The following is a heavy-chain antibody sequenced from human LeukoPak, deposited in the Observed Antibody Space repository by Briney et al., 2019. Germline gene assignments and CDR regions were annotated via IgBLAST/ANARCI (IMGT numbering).Heavy chain of an antibody. CDR1: GGSISSGSYY. J-gene: IGHJ5*02. CDR3: AGVQEVLLWFDHDWFDP. D-gene: IGHD3-10*01. CDR2: IYTSGST. V-gene: IGHV4-61*02. Sequence: PSETLSLTCTVSGGSISSGSYYWSWIRQPAGKGLEWIGRIYTSGSTNYNPSLKSRVTISVDTSKNQFSLKLSSVTAADTAVYYCAGVQEVLLWFDHDWFDPWGQGTLVTVSS.